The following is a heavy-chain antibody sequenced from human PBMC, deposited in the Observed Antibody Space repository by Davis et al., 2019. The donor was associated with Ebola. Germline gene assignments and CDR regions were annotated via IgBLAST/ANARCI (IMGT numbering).Heavy chain of an antibody. CDR1: GFTFSSYA. J-gene: IGHJ4*02. CDR3: AKDPWGYYGSGGYPSIFDY. V-gene: IGHV3-23*01. D-gene: IGHD3-10*01. CDR2: ISGSGGST. Sequence: GESLKISCAASGFTFSSYAMSWVRQAPGKGLEWVSAISGSGGSTYYADSVKGRFTISRDNSKNTLYLQMNSLRAEDTAVYYCAKDPWGYYGSGGYPSIFDYWGQGTLVTVSS.